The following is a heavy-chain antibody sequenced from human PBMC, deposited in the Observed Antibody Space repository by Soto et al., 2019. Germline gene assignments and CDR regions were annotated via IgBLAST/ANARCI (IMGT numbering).Heavy chain of an antibody. CDR2: ISYDGSNK. Sequence: QVQLVESGGGVVQPGRSLRLSCAASGFTFSSYGMHWVRQAPGKGLEWVAVISYDGSNKYYADSVKGRLTISRDNSKNTLYLQMNSLRAEDTAVYYCAKDSIVGATGAFDYWGQGTLVTVSS. CDR1: GFTFSSYG. V-gene: IGHV3-30*18. CDR3: AKDSIVGATGAFDY. J-gene: IGHJ4*02. D-gene: IGHD1-26*01.